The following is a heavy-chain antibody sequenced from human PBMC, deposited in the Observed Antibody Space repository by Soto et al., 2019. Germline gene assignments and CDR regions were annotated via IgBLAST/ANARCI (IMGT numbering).Heavy chain of an antibody. CDR2: INHSGST. D-gene: IGHD3-10*01. CDR1: GGSFSGYY. V-gene: IGHV4-34*01. J-gene: IGHJ4*02. Sequence: QVQLQQWGAGLLKPSETLSLTCAVYGGSFSGYYWSWIRQPPGKGLEWIGEINHSGSTNYNPSLKSRVTISVDTSKNQFSLKLSSVTAADTAVYYCARGGRITMVRGVRGYFDYWGQGTLVTVSS. CDR3: ARGGRITMVRGVRGYFDY.